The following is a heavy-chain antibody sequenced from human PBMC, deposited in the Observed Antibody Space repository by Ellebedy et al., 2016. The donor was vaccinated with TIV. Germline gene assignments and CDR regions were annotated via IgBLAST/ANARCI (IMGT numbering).Heavy chain of an antibody. CDR2: LSGTGNSI. Sequence: GESLKISCAASGFPFNHYGMSWVRQSPGKGLEWVSGLSGTGNSIYYADSVKGRFTISRDNSKNTLYLQMNSLRVEDTAVYYCVRVVRYGLDVWGRGTTVTVSS. J-gene: IGHJ6*02. V-gene: IGHV3-23*01. CDR3: VRVVRYGLDV. D-gene: IGHD3-16*01. CDR1: GFPFNHYG.